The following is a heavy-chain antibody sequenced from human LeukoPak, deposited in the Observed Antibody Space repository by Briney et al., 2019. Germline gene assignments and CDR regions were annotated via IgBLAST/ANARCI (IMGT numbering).Heavy chain of an antibody. D-gene: IGHD2/OR15-2a*01. CDR1: GFTFSSYS. Sequence: GGSLRLSCAASGFTFSSYSMNWVRQAPGKGLEWVSSISSSSSYIYYADSVKGRFTISRDNAKNSLYLQMNSLRAEDTAVYYCARDLFQKRNWFDPWGQGTLVTVSS. J-gene: IGHJ5*02. CDR2: ISSSSSYI. CDR3: ARDLFQKRNWFDP. V-gene: IGHV3-21*01.